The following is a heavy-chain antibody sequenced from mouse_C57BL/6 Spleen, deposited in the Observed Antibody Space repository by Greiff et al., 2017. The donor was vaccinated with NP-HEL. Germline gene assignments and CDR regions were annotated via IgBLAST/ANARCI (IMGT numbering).Heavy chain of an antibody. CDR2: INPYNGGT. CDR1: GYTFTDYY. D-gene: IGHD2-1*01. V-gene: IGHV1-19*01. CDR3: AYGNYLSWFAY. J-gene: IGHJ3*01. Sequence: EVQLQQSGPVLVKPGASVKMSCKASGYTFTDYYMNWVKQSHGKSLEWIGVINPYNGGTSYNQKFKGKATLTVDKSSSTAYMELNSLTSEDSAVYYCAYGNYLSWFAYWGQGTLVTVSA.